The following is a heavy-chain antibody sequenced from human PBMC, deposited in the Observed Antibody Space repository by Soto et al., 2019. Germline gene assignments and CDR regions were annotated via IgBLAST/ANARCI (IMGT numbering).Heavy chain of an antibody. V-gene: IGHV4-34*01. CDR1: SGSFSSSY. CDR2: INHSGTT. D-gene: IGHD3-3*01. Sequence: QVQLQQWGAGLLKPSETLSLTCAVYSGSFSSSYWSWIRQPPGKGLEWIGEINHSGTTHYNPSLERRVTISVDASKKQFSLKLTSVTAADTAVYYCASEAWRNAYWGLGSLVTVSS. CDR3: ASEAWRNAY. J-gene: IGHJ4*02.